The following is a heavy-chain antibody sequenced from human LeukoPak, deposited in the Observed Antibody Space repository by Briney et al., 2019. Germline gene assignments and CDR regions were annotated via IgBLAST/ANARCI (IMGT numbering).Heavy chain of an antibody. CDR2: IIPILGIA. J-gene: IGHJ3*01. D-gene: IGHD1-26*01. V-gene: IGHV1-69*04. CDR1: GGTFSSYA. Sequence: SVKVSCKASGGTFSSYAISWVRQAPGQGLEWMGRIIPILGIANYAQKFQGRVTITADKSTSTAYMELSSLRSEDTAVYYCAREPYTTTTSRIGPSVVWGQGTMVTVSS. CDR3: AREPYTTTTSRIGPSVV.